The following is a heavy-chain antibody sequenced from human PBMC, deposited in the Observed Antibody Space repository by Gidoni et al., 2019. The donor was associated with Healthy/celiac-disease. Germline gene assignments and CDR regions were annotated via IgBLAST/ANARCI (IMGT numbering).Heavy chain of an antibody. D-gene: IGHD3-3*01. Sequence: EVQLVESGGGLVKPGGSLTLPCAASGFTFSAPPMHWVRQASGKGLEWVGRIRSKANSYATAYAASVKGRFTISRDDSKNTAYLQMNSLKTEDTAVYYCTRHSERELRFLEWRRNYYYYGMDVWGQGTTVTVSS. J-gene: IGHJ6*02. CDR1: GFTFSAPP. CDR2: IRSKANSYAT. CDR3: TRHSERELRFLEWRRNYYYYGMDV. V-gene: IGHV3-73*02.